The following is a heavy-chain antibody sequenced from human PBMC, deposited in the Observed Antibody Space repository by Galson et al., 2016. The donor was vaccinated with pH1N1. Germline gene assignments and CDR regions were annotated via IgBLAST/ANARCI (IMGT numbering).Heavy chain of an antibody. V-gene: IGHV1-46*01. J-gene: IGHJ6*02. CDR3: AGEVVSPTRTFYYSYYGMDV. CDR1: GYTFTKYY. Sequence: SVKVSCKASGYTFTKYYMHWVRQAPGQGLEWMGIINPSDGATTSAQNFQGRITLTRDTSTSTVYTDLSRLRSEDTAVYFCAGEVVSPTRTFYYSYYGMDVWGQGTTVTVSS. D-gene: IGHD2-15*01. CDR2: INPSDGAT.